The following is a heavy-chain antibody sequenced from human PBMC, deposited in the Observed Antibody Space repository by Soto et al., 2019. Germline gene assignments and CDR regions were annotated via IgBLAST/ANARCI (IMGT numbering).Heavy chain of an antibody. CDR1: GFTFSSYE. J-gene: IGHJ3*02. CDR3: AKRDFAAGAFDI. D-gene: IGHD2-21*02. CDR2: ITSSGSTR. V-gene: IGHV3-48*03. Sequence: EVQLVESGGNLVQPGGSLRLSCAASGFTFSSYEMNWVRQATGKGLEWLSHITSSGSTRYYADSVRGCFTISRDNAKNTLYLQINSLRAEDTAVYCCAKRDFAAGAFDIWVQGTMVTVSS.